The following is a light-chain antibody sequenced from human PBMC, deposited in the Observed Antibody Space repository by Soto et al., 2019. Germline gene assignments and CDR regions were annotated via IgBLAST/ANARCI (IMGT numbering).Light chain of an antibody. CDR1: QTISGY. V-gene: IGKV1-33*01. Sequence: DIQMTQSPSSLSASVGDRFTITFWASQTISGYLNWYQQKSGKAPKLLIYDASDLETGVPSRFSGSGSGTDFTFTINSLQPEDIATYYCQQYDNLPLTFGGGTKVDIK. CDR3: QQYDNLPLT. J-gene: IGKJ4*01. CDR2: DAS.